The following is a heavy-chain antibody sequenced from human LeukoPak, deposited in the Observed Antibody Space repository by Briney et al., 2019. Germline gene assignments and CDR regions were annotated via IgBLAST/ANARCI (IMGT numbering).Heavy chain of an antibody. J-gene: IGHJ5*02. Sequence: GESLRISCKGSGYSFTSYWISWVRQMPGKGLEWMGRIDPSDSYTNYSPSFQGHVTISADKSISTAYLQWSSLKASDTAMYYCATELRYFDWLLYHWGQGTLVTVSS. D-gene: IGHD3-9*01. CDR3: ATELRYFDWLLYH. CDR2: IDPSDSYT. CDR1: GYSFTSYW. V-gene: IGHV5-10-1*01.